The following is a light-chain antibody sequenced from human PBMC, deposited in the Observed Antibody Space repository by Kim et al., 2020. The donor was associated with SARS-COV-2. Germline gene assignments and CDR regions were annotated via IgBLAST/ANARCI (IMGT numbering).Light chain of an antibody. CDR1: QRTGGW. CDR2: KAS. J-gene: IGKJ1*01. Sequence: VGDKVTSNGRTSQRTGGWLAWSQQRPGKPPSLLIYKASTLQSGVPSRFSGTRSGTEFTLTISSLQPDDFATYYCHHYTSYSEAFGQGTKVDIK. V-gene: IGKV1-5*03. CDR3: HHYTSYSEA.